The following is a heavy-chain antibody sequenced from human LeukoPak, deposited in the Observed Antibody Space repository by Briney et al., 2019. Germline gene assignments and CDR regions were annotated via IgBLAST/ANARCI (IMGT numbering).Heavy chain of an antibody. CDR1: GFTFSSYW. Sequence: GGSLRLSCAASGFTFSSYWMSWVRQAPGKGLERVANIKQDGSEKYYVDSVKGRFTISRDNAKNSLYLQMNSLRAEDTAVYYCARDHGSSWYVFDYWGQGTLVTVSS. CDR2: IKQDGSEK. CDR3: ARDHGSSWYVFDY. D-gene: IGHD6-13*01. V-gene: IGHV3-7*01. J-gene: IGHJ4*02.